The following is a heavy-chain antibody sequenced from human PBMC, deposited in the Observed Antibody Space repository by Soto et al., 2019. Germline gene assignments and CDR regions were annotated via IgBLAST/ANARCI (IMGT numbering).Heavy chain of an antibody. CDR1: GFTFTSSA. J-gene: IGHJ6*03. CDR2: IVVGSGNT. V-gene: IGHV1-58*02. Sequence: ASVKVSCKASGFTFTSSAMQWVRQARGQRLEWIGWIVVGSGNTNYAQKFQERVTITRDMSTSTAYMELSSLRSEDTAVYYCAADPLAVTTKTDYYYMDVWGKGTTVTVSS. CDR3: AADPLAVTTKTDYYYMDV. D-gene: IGHD4-17*01.